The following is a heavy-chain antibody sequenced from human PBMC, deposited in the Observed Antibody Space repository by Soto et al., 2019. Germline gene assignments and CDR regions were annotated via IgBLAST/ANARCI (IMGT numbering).Heavy chain of an antibody. CDR1: GFTFSSYG. V-gene: IGHV3-30*18. Sequence: QVQLVESGGGGVQPGRSLRLSCAASGFTFSSYGMHWVRQAPGKGLEWVAVISYDGSNKYYADSVKGRFTISRDNSKNTLYLQMNSLRAEDTAVYYCAKDRDYGDYVGAFDIWGQGTMVTVSS. J-gene: IGHJ3*02. D-gene: IGHD4-17*01. CDR2: ISYDGSNK. CDR3: AKDRDYGDYVGAFDI.